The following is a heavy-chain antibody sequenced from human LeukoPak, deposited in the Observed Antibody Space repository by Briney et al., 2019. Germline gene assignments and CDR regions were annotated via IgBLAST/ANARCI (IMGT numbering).Heavy chain of an antibody. CDR3: ARVRVVPAGCFDT. CDR1: GFTFSSYW. J-gene: IGHJ4*02. V-gene: IGHV3-74*01. CDR2: INSDGSSA. D-gene: IGHD2-2*01. Sequence: GGSLRLSCAASGFTFSSYWMHWVRQAPGKGLVWVSRINSDGSSAIYADSVRGRFTISRDNAKNTLYLQMNSLGDEDTAVYYCARVRVVPAGCFDTWGQGTLVTVSS.